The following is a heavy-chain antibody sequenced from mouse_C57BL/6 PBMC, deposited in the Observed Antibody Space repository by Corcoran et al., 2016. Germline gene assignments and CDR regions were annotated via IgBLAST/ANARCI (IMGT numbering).Heavy chain of an antibody. CDR1: GYTFTDYY. D-gene: IGHD2-1*01. J-gene: IGHJ2*01. CDR3: ARTLSTAAPAALGY. CDR2: INPNNGGT. V-gene: IGHV1-26*01. Sequence: EVQLQQSGPELVKPGASVKISCKASGYTFTDYYMNWVKQSHGKSLEWIGDINPNNGGTSYNQKFKGKATLTVDRSSSTAYMELRSLTSEDSAVYYCARTLSTAAPAALGYWGQGTTFTVSS.